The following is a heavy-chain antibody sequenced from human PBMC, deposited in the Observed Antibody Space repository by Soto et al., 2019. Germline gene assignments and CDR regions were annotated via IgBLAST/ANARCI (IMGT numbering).Heavy chain of an antibody. D-gene: IGHD3-10*01. CDR2: IYYSGST. J-gene: IGHJ4*02. V-gene: IGHV4-61*01. CDR3: ARGLPPYYYGSGSYSLPYYFDY. Sequence: SETLSLTCTVSGGSVSSGSYYWSWIRQPPGKGLGWIGYIYYSGSTNYNPSLKSRVTISVDTSKNQFSLKLSSVTAADTAVYYCARGLPPYYYGSGSYSLPYYFDYWGQGTLVTVSS. CDR1: GGSVSSGSYY.